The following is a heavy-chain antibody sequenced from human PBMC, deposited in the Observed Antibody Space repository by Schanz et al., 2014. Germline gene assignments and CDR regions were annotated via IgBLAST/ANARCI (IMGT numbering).Heavy chain of an antibody. D-gene: IGHD6-6*01. CDR1: GYTFTDYP. CDR3: ARDQSPYTNSSDVRYFDY. Sequence: QVQLVQSGAEVKKPGASVKVSCKTSGYTFTDYPINWVRQAPGRRLEWMGWINTASGNTRYSEAFQGRVTMTRDTSATTAYMDLRSLRSDDTAVYYCARDQSPYTNSSDVRYFDYWGQGSLVTVSA. V-gene: IGHV1-3*04. CDR2: INTASGNT. J-gene: IGHJ4*02.